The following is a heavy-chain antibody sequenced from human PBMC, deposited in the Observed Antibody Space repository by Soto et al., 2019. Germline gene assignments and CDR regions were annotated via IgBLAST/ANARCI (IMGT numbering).Heavy chain of an antibody. Sequence: VQLVESGGGLVQPGGSLRLSCAASGFTFTGYYMHWVRQAPGQGLEWMGWINHNSGGTNYAQKFQGRVTMTRDTSISTAYMALGRLRSYATAVYYCATEMHYYDSSGYSVYYYGMDVWGEGTTVTVSS. CDR3: ATEMHYYDSSGYSVYYYGMDV. CDR1: GFTFTGYY. V-gene: IGHV1-2*02. J-gene: IGHJ6*04. D-gene: IGHD3-22*01. CDR2: INHNSGGT.